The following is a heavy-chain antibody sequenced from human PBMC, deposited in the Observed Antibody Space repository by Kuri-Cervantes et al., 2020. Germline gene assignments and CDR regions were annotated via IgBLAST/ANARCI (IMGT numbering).Heavy chain of an antibody. V-gene: IGHV1-69*06. CDR1: GGTFSSYA. D-gene: IGHD3-22*01. CDR2: IIPIFGTA. J-gene: IGHJ4*02. CDR3: ARDPEGYYDSSGYYYGY. Sequence: SVKVSCKASGGTFSSYAISWVRQAPGQGLEWMGGIIPIFGTANYAQEFQGRVTITADKSTSTAYMELSSLRSEDTAVYYCARDPEGYYDSSGYYYGYWGQGTLVTVSS.